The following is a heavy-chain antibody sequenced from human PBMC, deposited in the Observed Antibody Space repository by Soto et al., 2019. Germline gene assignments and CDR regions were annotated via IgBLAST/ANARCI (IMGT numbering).Heavy chain of an antibody. V-gene: IGHV4-39*01. CDR3: ASQHYYDSSGYYVVY. D-gene: IGHD3-22*01. CDR2: IHYSGST. Sequence: KSSETLSLTCTVSGGSISRGPYSWGWIRQTPGEGLEWIGNIHYSGSTYYDSSLKSRVTISVDTSKNQFSLKLSSVTAADTAVYYCASQHYYDSSGYYVVYWGQGTPVTVSS. J-gene: IGHJ4*02. CDR1: GGSISRGPYS.